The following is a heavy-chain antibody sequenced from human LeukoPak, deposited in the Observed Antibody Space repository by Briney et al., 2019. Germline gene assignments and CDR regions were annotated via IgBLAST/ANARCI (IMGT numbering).Heavy chain of an antibody. J-gene: IGHJ4*02. CDR2: ISGSGGST. D-gene: IGHD5-12*01. CDR1: GFTFSSCA. V-gene: IGHV3-23*01. CDR3: ATSEDTGYDYHY. Sequence: GGSLRLSCAASGFTFSSCAMSWVRQAPGKGLEWVSAISGSGGSTYYADSVKGRFTISRDNSKNTLYLQMNSLRAEDTAVYYCATSEDTGYDYHYWGQGTLVTVSS.